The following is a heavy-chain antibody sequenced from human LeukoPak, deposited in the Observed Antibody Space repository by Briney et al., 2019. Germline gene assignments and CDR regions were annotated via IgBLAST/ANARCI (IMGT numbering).Heavy chain of an antibody. V-gene: IGHV4-59*01. Sequence: PSETLSLTCTVSGGSISNYYWSWIRQPPGKGLEFIGYIYYSGSTNYNPSLKSRVTISVDTSKNQFSLRLRSVTAADTAVYYCARGGAVGDALDIWGQGTMVTVSP. J-gene: IGHJ3*02. CDR3: ARGGAVGDALDI. CDR2: IYYSGST. CDR1: GGSISNYY. D-gene: IGHD6-19*01.